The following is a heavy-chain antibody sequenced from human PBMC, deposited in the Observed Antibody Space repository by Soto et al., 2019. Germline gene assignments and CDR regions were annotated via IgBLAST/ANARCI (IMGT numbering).Heavy chain of an antibody. CDR3: AGTGIAVAGIDY. CDR1: GFTFSSYS. Sequence: EVQLVESGGGLVQPGGSLRLSCAASGFTFSSYSMNWVRQAPGKGLEWGSYISSSSSTIYYADSVKGRFTISRDNAKNSLYLQMNSLRAEDTAVYYCAGTGIAVAGIDYWGQGTLVTVSS. D-gene: IGHD6-19*01. CDR2: ISSSSSTI. V-gene: IGHV3-48*01. J-gene: IGHJ4*02.